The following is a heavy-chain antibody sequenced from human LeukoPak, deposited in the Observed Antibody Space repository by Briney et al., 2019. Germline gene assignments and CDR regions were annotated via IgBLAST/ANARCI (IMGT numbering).Heavy chain of an antibody. V-gene: IGHV3-7*01. Sequence: GGSLRLSCAASGFTFSNYWMSWVRQAPGKGLEWVANIKQDGSEEYYVDSVKGRFTISRDNAKNSLYLQMNSLRAEDTAVYYCVMYFPGSGDYFDYWGQGTLVTVSS. CDR3: VMYFPGSGDYFDY. D-gene: IGHD3-9*01. CDR2: IKQDGSEE. CDR1: GFTFSNYW. J-gene: IGHJ4*02.